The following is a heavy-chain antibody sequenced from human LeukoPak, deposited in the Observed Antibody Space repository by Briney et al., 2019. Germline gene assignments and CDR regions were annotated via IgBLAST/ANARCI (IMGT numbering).Heavy chain of an antibody. J-gene: IGHJ4*02. CDR1: GYTFTDHF. D-gene: IGHD1-1*01. V-gene: IGHV1-2*02. Sequence: ASVEVSCKSSGYTFTDHFIHWVRQAPGQGLEWVGEINPYNGYTKYAWRLQGRVTMTKDTSISTAFMEVSRLTSDDPAVYYCARDYSLNDFDYWGQGTLVTVAS. CDR3: ARDYSLNDFDY. CDR2: INPYNGYT.